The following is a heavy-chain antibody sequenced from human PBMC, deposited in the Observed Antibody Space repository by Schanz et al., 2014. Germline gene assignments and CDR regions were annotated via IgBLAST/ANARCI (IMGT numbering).Heavy chain of an antibody. D-gene: IGHD3-3*01. Sequence: QVQLVESGAEVKKPGASVKVSCQASGRPLSAYHIHWPRQAPGQGLQGMGWVSPVSGGTNYAQKFQGRVTMTWDTSVDTAYMELTSLTYDDTAVYYCAREVERSRIRNFDSWGQGTLVTVSS. CDR3: AREVERSRIRNFDS. CDR2: VSPVSGGT. V-gene: IGHV1-2*02. CDR1: GRPLSAYH. J-gene: IGHJ4*02.